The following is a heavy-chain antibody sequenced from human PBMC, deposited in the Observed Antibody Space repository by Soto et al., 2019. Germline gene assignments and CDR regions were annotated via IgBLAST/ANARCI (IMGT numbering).Heavy chain of an antibody. Sequence: SVKVSCKASGGTFSSYAISWVRQAPGQGLEWMGGIIPIFGTANYAQKFQGRVTITADESTSTAYMELSSLRSEDTAVYYCARVGVNYDYVWGSYRQAPDACDIEG. V-gene: IGHV1-69*13. J-gene: IGHJ3*02. D-gene: IGHD3-16*02. CDR2: IIPIFGTA. CDR1: GGTFSSYA. CDR3: ARVGVNYDYVWGSYRQAPDACDI.